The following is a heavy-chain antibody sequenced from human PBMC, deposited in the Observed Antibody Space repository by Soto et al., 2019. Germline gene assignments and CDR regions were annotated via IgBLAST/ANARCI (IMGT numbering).Heavy chain of an antibody. D-gene: IGHD4-17*01. V-gene: IGHV4-59*12. CDR1: GGSISSYY. CDR3: ARRSGANFDY. Sequence: QVQLQESGPGLVKPSETLSLTCTVSGGSISSYYWSWIRQPPGKGLEWIGYIYYSGSTNYNPSPTSRATLSVDTSKNPLSLNLSSVTAADTAVYYSARRSGANFDYSGQGTLVTFSS. CDR2: IYYSGST. J-gene: IGHJ4*02.